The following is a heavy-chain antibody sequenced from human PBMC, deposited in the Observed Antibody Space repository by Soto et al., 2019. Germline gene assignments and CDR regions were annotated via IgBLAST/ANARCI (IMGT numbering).Heavy chain of an antibody. CDR3: ARNGYSSGWGSDY. CDR1: GDTFTYSY. Sequence: SVKVSCKASGDTFTYSYLHRVRQAPGQALEWMGWITPFNGNTNYAQKFQDRVTITTDTSTSTAYMELRSLRSDDTAVYYRARNGYSSGWGSDYWGQGTLVTVSS. J-gene: IGHJ4*02. V-gene: IGHV1-45*01. D-gene: IGHD6-19*01. CDR2: ITPFNGNT.